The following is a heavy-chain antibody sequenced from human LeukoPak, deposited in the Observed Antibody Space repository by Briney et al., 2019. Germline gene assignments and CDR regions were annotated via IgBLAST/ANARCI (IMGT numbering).Heavy chain of an antibody. CDR3: AREARLWSDSSGYYLDY. CDR2: IKQDGSEK. Sequence: GGSLRLSCAASGFTFSSYWMSWVRQAPGKGLEWVANIKQDGSEKYYVDSVKGRFTISRDNAKNSLYLQMNSLRAEDTAVYYCAREARLWSDSSGYYLDYWGQGTLVTVSS. V-gene: IGHV3-7*01. J-gene: IGHJ4*02. CDR1: GFTFSSYW. D-gene: IGHD3-22*01.